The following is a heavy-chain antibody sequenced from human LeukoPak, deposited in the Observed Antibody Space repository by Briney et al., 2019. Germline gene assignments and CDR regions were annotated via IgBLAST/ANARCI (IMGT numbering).Heavy chain of an antibody. Sequence: PGGSLRLSCAASGFTFSTYAMSWVRQAPGKGLEWVSAISGSGGSTYYADSVKGRFTISRDNSKNTLYLQMNSLRAEDTAVYYCAKDCVGDCYSRKYFQHWGQGTLVTVSS. D-gene: IGHD2-21*01. J-gene: IGHJ1*01. V-gene: IGHV3-23*01. CDR1: GFTFSTYA. CDR3: AKDCVGDCYSRKYFQH. CDR2: ISGSGGST.